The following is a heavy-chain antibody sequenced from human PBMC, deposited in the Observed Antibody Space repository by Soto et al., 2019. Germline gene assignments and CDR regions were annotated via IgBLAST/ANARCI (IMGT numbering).Heavy chain of an antibody. CDR2: ISAYNGNT. CDR3: ARFEYISTDLLGYAFDI. CDR1: GYSFRSHG. Sequence: QVQLVQSGAEVKKTGASVKVSCKASGYSFRSHGISGMRQAPGQGLEWMGWISAYNGNTNHAQQLQGRVTMTTDTSTNTAYMELRSLRSDDTAMYYCARFEYISTDLLGYAFDIWGQGTMVTVSS. J-gene: IGHJ3*02. V-gene: IGHV1-18*01. D-gene: IGHD6-6*01.